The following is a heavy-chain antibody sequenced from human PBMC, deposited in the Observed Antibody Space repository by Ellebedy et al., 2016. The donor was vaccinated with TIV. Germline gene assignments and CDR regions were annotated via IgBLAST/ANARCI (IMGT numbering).Heavy chain of an antibody. CDR3: ARGLSVVRRGIFGVVKDQNQNYGMDG. V-gene: IGHV4-34*01. CDR2: INHRGST. D-gene: IGHD3-3*01. Sequence: MPSETLSLTCAVYGGSFSGYYWSWIRQPPGKGLEWIGEINHRGSTNYNPPLKSRVIISVDTSKNQFSLRLSSVTAADTAVYYCARGLSVVRRGIFGVVKDQNQNYGMDGWGQGTTVTVSS. CDR1: GGSFSGYY. J-gene: IGHJ6*02.